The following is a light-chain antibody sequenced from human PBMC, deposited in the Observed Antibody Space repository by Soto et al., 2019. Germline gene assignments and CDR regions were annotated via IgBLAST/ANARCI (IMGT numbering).Light chain of an antibody. CDR2: GAS. Sequence: EIVMTQSPATLSVSPGERATLSCRASQSVSSNLAWYQQKPGQAPRLLIYGASTRATGIPARFSGSGSGTDFTLTISSLHSEDFAVYYWQQYNNWPLYTFGQGTKLEIK. CDR3: QQYNNWPLYT. J-gene: IGKJ2*01. V-gene: IGKV3-15*01. CDR1: QSVSSN.